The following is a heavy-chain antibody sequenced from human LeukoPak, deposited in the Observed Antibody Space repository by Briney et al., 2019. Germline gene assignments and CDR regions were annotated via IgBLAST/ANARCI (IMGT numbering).Heavy chain of an antibody. CDR2: SIAYNGNT. J-gene: IGHJ4*02. Sequence: ASVKLSCKASGYTFTSYGISWVRRAPRQRVEGMVWSIAYNGNTHYAQKLQGRVTMTTDTSTSTAYLELRNLRSDDTAVYYCARGRAAAGDFDYWGQGTLVTVSS. CDR3: ARGRAAAGDFDY. CDR1: GYTFTSYG. D-gene: IGHD6-13*01. V-gene: IGHV1-18*01.